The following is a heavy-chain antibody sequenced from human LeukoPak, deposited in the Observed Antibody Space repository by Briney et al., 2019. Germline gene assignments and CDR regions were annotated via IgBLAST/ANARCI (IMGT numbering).Heavy chain of an antibody. CDR1: GYTFTSYY. J-gene: IGHJ1*01. CDR3: ARDYCGGDCPPD. V-gene: IGHV1-46*01. CDR2: INPSGGST. D-gene: IGHD2-21*02. Sequence: GASVKVSCKAPGYTFTSYYMHWVRQAPGQGLEWMGIINPSGGSTSYAQKFQGRVTMTRDTSTSTVYMELSSLRSEDTAVYYCARDYCGGDCPPDWGQGTLVTVSS.